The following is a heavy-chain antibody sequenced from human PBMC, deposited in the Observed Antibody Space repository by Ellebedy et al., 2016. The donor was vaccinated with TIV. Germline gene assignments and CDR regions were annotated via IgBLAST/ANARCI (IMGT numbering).Heavy chain of an antibody. CDR3: ARGLETGNWNDETLSFDY. V-gene: IGHV1-2*04. J-gene: IGHJ4*02. CDR1: GYTFTGYF. CDR2: INTNSGGT. D-gene: IGHD1-1*01. Sequence: AASVKVSCKASGYTFTGYFMHWVRQAPGQGLEWMGWINTNSGGTIYAQNFQGWVTMTRDQSISTAYVELSRRRSDDTAVYYCARGLETGNWNDETLSFDYWGQGTLVTVSS.